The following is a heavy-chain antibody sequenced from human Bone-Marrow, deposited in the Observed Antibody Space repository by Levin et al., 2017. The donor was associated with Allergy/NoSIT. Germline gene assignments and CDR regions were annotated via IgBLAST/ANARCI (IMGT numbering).Heavy chain of an antibody. CDR2: ISAYNGNT. CDR3: ARGAVCTGGVCYVDY. CDR1: GYTFTSYG. D-gene: IGHD2-8*02. Sequence: PGESLKISCKASGYTFTSYGISWVRQAPGQGLEWMGWISAYNGNTNYAQKLQGRVTMTTDTSTSTAYMELRSLRSDDTAVYYCARGAVCTGGVCYVDYWGQGTLVTVSS. V-gene: IGHV1-18*01. J-gene: IGHJ4*02.